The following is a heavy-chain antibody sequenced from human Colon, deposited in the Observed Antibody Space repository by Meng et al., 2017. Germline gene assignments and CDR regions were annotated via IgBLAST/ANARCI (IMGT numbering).Heavy chain of an antibody. CDR2: VVPSSGAT. CDR3: ARSDPQLDA. V-gene: IGHV1-2*02. D-gene: IGHD1-1*01. CDR1: GNTFTNYH. J-gene: IGHJ5*02. Sequence: QVQLVQSGTEVKKPGASVKASCKASGNTFTNYHMHWVRQAPGQGLEWIGWVVPSSGATIYAPKFLGRVTLTRDTSITTAYMELTSLTSDDTAVYYCARSDPQLDAWGQGTLVTVSS.